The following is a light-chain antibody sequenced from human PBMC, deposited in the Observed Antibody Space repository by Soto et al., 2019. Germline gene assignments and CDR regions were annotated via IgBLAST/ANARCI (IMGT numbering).Light chain of an antibody. V-gene: IGKV3-11*01. Sequence: DIVVTQSPATLSASPGERVTLSCRASQSVSSYLAWYQQKPGQAPRLLIYDASNRATGIPARFSGSGSGTDFTLTISSLEPEDFAVYYCQQRSNWPPSLTFGGGTKVEIK. CDR2: DAS. J-gene: IGKJ4*01. CDR1: QSVSSY. CDR3: QQRSNWPPSLT.